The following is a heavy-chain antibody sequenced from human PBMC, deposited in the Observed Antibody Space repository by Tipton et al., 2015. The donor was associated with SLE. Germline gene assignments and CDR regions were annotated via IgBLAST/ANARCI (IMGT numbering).Heavy chain of an antibody. CDR3: ARDTTPYYYDSSGSFDY. V-gene: IGHV3-30*03. D-gene: IGHD3-22*01. CDR2: ISYDGSNK. CDR1: GFTFSSYG. Sequence: SGFTFSSYGMHWVRQAPGKGLEWVAVISYDGSNKYYADSVKGRFTISRDNSKNTLYLQMNSLRAEDTAVYYCARDTTPYYYDSSGSFDYWGQGTLVTVSS. J-gene: IGHJ4*02.